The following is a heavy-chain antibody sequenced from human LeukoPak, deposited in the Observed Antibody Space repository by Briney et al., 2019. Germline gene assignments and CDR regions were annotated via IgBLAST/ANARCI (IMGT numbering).Heavy chain of an antibody. V-gene: IGHV4-59*08. J-gene: IGHJ6*02. CDR2: IYYSGST. Sequence: PSETLSLTCAVSGGSISSYYWSWIRQPPGKGLEWIGYIYYSGSTNYNPSLKSRVTISVDTSKNQFSLKLSSVTAADTAVYYCARLVRVYGMDVWGQGTTVTVSS. CDR1: GGSISSYY. CDR3: ARLVRVYGMDV. D-gene: IGHD3-10*01.